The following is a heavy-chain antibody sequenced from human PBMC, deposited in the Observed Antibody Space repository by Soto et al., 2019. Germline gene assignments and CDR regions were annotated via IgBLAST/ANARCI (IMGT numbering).Heavy chain of an antibody. CDR1: GGSISSSNW. CDR2: IERSGTT. CDR3: ARAAVGWSPADL. V-gene: IGHV4-4*02. Sequence: PSETLSLTCAVSGGSISSSNWWTWVRQPPGKGMEWIGEIERSGTTNYNPSLKSRVTISIDKSNNQLSLELRSVTAADTAVYYCARAAVGWSPADLWGQGTLVTVSS. D-gene: IGHD2-8*01. J-gene: IGHJ5*02.